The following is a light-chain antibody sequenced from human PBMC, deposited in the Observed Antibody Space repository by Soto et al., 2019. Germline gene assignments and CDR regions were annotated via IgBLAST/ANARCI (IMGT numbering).Light chain of an antibody. Sequence: ERVMTQSAATLSVSPGQRATLSCRASQSVTSNLAWYQHKPGQAPRLLIYGASSRATGIPDRFSGSGSGTEFTLTISSLQSEDFAVYYCQQYKNWPRTFGQGTKVDIK. CDR1: QSVTSN. CDR2: GAS. CDR3: QQYKNWPRT. V-gene: IGKV3D-15*01. J-gene: IGKJ1*01.